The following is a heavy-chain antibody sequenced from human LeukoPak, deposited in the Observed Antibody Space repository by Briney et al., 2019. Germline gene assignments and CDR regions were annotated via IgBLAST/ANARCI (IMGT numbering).Heavy chain of an antibody. CDR2: INPSGGST. CDR1: GYTFTSYY. CDR3: ARDLLATSVSFLLGY. Sequence: ASVKVSCKASGYTFTSYYMHWVRQAPGQGLEWMGIINPSGGSTSYAQKFQGRVTMTRDTSTSTVYMELSSLRSEDTAVYYCARDLLATSVSFLLGYWGQGTLVTVSS. V-gene: IGHV1-46*01. J-gene: IGHJ4*02. D-gene: IGHD1-26*01.